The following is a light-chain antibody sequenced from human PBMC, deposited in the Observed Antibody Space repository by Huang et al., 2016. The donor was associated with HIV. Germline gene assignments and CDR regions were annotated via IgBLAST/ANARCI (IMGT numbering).Light chain of an antibody. V-gene: IGKV3-15*01. CDR2: AAS. CDR3: QQYNDFRST. J-gene: IGKJ3*01. CDR1: QIVSSH. Sequence: ETVMTQSPVTLSVSPGDRASLACRSSQIVSSHLAWYQQKPGQAPRLLIYAASTRATGVPARFSGSAAGTEFTLTISTLQSEDSAVYYCQQYNDFRSTFGPGTRVEIK.